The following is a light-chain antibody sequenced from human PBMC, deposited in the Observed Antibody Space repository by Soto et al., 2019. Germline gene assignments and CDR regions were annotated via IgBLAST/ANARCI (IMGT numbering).Light chain of an antibody. V-gene: IGLV1-44*01. Sequence: QPVLTQSPSASGTPGQRVTISCSGSRSNIGTYTVNWYQQLPGTAPTLLIYRNHQRPSGVPDRFSGSKSGTSASLAISGPQSEDEDDYYCAAWDDSLRAVVFGGGTKLTVL. J-gene: IGLJ2*01. CDR1: RSNIGTYT. CDR2: RNH. CDR3: AAWDDSLRAVV.